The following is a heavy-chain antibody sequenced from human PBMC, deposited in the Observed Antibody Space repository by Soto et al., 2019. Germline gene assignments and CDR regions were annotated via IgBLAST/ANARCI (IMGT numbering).Heavy chain of an antibody. Sequence: VTCEARRGGISCYSMSSVRQAPGQGMEWMGGINLIFDRANYAQTYQGRVTITAAKSTSTAYMELRSQRSEDKAVSYCERTSGYTNRPDYWGQGTLVTVSS. V-gene: IGHV1-69*06. CDR1: RGGISCYS. J-gene: IGHJ4*02. CDR3: ERTSGYTNRPDY. CDR2: INLIFDRA. D-gene: IGHD3-3*01.